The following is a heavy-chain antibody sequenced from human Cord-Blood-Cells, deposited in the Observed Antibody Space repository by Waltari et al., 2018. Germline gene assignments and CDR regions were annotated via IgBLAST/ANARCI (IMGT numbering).Heavy chain of an antibody. V-gene: IGHV3-21*01. CDR2: ISSSSSYI. Sequence: EVQLVESGGGLVKPGGSLRLSCAASGFTFSSYSMNWVRQAPGKGLEWVSSISSSSSYIYYADSVKGRFTISRDNAKNSLYLQMNSLRAEDTAVYYCARDALVVVAATWFDPWGQGTLVTVSS. CDR1: GFTFSSYS. J-gene: IGHJ5*02. D-gene: IGHD2-15*01. CDR3: ARDALVVVAATWFDP.